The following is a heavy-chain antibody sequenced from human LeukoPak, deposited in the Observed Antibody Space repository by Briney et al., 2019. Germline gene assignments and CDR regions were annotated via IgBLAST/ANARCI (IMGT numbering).Heavy chain of an antibody. Sequence: SETLSLTCAVYGGSFSGYYWSWIRQPPGKGLEWIGEINHSGSTNYNPSLKSRVTISVDTSKNQFSLKLSPVTAADTAVYYCAREGAYCTNGVCYAGNWFDPWGQGTLVTVSS. CDR1: GGSFSGYY. J-gene: IGHJ5*02. CDR3: AREGAYCTNGVCYAGNWFDP. V-gene: IGHV4-34*01. D-gene: IGHD2-8*01. CDR2: INHSGST.